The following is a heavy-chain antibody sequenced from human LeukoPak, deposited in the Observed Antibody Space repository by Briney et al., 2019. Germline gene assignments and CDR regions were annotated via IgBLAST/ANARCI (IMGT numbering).Heavy chain of an antibody. D-gene: IGHD6-13*01. CDR1: GYTFIAYY. Sequence: ASVKLSCKASGYTFIAYYMHWMRQAPGQRLEWMGWINPSNGGTNFAQKFQGRVTMTRDTSISTAYMELSRLRSDDTAVYYCARDPGAQIYAGTLANDYWGQGTPVIVSS. V-gene: IGHV1-2*02. J-gene: IGHJ4*02. CDR3: ARDPGAQIYAGTLANDY. CDR2: INPSNGGT.